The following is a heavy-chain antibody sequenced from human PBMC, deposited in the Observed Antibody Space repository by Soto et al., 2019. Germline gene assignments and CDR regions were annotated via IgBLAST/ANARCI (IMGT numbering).Heavy chain of an antibody. CDR1: GYTFTSYA. V-gene: IGHV1-3*01. Sequence: ASVKVSCKASGYTFTSYAMHWVRQAPGQRLEWMGWINAGNGNTKYSQKFQGRVTITRDTSASTAYMELSSLRSEDTAVYYCARSCNGYPVVEFCFGYCGQGTVVTV. CDR3: ARSCNGYPVVEFCFGY. J-gene: IGHJ4*02. CDR2: INAGNGNT. D-gene: IGHD5-18*01.